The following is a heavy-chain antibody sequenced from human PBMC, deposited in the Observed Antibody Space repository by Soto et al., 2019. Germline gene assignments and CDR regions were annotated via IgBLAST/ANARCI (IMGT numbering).Heavy chain of an antibody. J-gene: IGHJ6*02. CDR2: IGTAGDT. CDR1: GFTFSSYD. V-gene: IGHV3-13*01. Sequence: EVQLVESGGGLVQPGGSLRLSCAASGFTFSSYDMHWVRQATGKGLEWVSAIGTAGDTYYPGSVKGRFTISRENAKNSLYLQMNSLRAGDTAVYYCARSYSSSSAIIYYYYYYGMDVWGQGTTVTVSS. CDR3: ARSYSSSSAIIYYYYYYGMDV. D-gene: IGHD6-6*01.